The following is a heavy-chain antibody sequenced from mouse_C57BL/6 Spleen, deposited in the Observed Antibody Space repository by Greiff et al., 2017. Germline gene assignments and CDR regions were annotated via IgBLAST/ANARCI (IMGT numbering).Heavy chain of an antibody. CDR1: GFSLTSYG. J-gene: IGHJ2*01. V-gene: IGHV2-2*01. D-gene: IGHD4-1*01. CDR3: ARELGRYFDY. CDR2: IWSGGST. Sequence: VKLQESGPGLVQPSQSLSITCTVSGFSLTSYGVHWVRQSPGKGLEWLGVIWSGGSTDYNAAFISRLSISKDNSKSQVFFKMNSLQADDTAIYYCARELGRYFDYWGQGTTLTVSS.